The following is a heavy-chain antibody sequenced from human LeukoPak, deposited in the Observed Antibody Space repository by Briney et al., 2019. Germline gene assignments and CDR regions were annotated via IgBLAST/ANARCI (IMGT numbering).Heavy chain of an antibody. CDR2: IKEDGSER. CDR1: AFIFSGHW. Sequence: GGSLRLSCEGSAFIFSGHWMNWVRQTPGKGLEWVASIKEDGSERQYVDSVKGRFGISRDNTKGSLFLQLNSLRAEDTAVYYCAKDPRYSSSWRNWFDPWGQGTLVTVSS. D-gene: IGHD6-13*01. J-gene: IGHJ5*02. V-gene: IGHV3-7*03. CDR3: AKDPRYSSSWRNWFDP.